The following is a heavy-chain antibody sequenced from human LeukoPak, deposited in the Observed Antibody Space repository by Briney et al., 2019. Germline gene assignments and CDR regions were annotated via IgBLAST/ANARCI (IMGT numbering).Heavy chain of an antibody. CDR3: AKDKDWNGGFGWFDP. Sequence: ASVKVSCKASGYTSTSYAMHWVRQAPGQRLEWMGWINAGNGNTKYSQEFQGRVTITRDTSASTAYMELSSLRSEDMAVYYCAKDKDWNGGFGWFDPWGQGTLVTVSS. CDR2: INAGNGNT. CDR1: GYTSTSYA. D-gene: IGHD1-1*01. V-gene: IGHV1-3*03. J-gene: IGHJ5*02.